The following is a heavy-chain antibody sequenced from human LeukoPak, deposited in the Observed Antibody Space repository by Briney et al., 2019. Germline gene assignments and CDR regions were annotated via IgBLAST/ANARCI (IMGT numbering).Heavy chain of an antibody. Sequence: PGGSLRLSCAASGFTFSNYGMSWVRQAPGKGLEGVSVISGSGYTTYYADSVKGRFTISRDNSKNTVYLQMNSLRAEDTAVYYCATKVAGRNYFDYWGQGTLVTVSS. CDR1: GFTFSNYG. V-gene: IGHV3-23*01. CDR2: ISGSGYTT. D-gene: IGHD6-19*01. J-gene: IGHJ4*02. CDR3: ATKVAGRNYFDY.